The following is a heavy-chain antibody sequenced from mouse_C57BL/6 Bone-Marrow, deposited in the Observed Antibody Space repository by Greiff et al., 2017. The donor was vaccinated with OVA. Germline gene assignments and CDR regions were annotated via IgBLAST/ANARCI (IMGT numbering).Heavy chain of an antibody. CDR2: IWSGGST. D-gene: IGHD1-1*02. CDR3: AKNEGYGPWFAY. CDR1: GFSLTSYG. J-gene: IGHJ3*01. V-gene: IGHV2-5*01. Sequence: VQLVESGPGLVQPSQSLSITCTVSGFSLTSYGVHWVRQSPGKGLEWLGVIWSGGSTDYNAAFMSRLSITKDNPKSQVFFKMNSLQADDTAIYYCAKNEGYGPWFAYWGQGTLVTVSA.